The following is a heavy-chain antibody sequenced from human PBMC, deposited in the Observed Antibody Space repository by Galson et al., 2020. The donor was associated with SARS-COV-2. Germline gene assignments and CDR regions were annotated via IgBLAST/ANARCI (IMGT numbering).Heavy chain of an antibody. V-gene: IGHV4-31*03. Sequence: SETLSLTCIVSGGSISSGDYCWTWIRQHPGKGLDWIGFIYYRGTANYNPSLRGRVTMSVDTSKNQFSLNLSSVTAADTAVYYCMRQPSVGDAFDIWGQGTMVTVSS. CDR2: IYYRGTA. CDR3: MRQPSVGDAFDI. D-gene: IGHD3-16*01. J-gene: IGHJ3*02. CDR1: GGSISSGDYC.